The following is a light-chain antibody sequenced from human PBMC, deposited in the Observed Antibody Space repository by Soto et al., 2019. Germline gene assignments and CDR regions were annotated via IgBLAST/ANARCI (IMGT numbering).Light chain of an antibody. CDR1: QTISSW. Sequence: DIQMTQSPSTLSESVGDRVTINCGASQTISSWLAWYLQKPGKAPKLLIYKAATLKSGVPSRFSGSGSGTEFTHTISNLQPDDFVTYCGQQDRSYSEPFGQETKV. V-gene: IGKV1-5*03. J-gene: IGKJ1*01. CDR2: KAA. CDR3: QQDRSYSEP.